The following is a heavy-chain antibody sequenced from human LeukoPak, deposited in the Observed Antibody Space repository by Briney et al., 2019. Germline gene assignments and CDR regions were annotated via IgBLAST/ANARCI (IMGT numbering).Heavy chain of an antibody. Sequence: GASVRVSCKAAGYTFSNYGITWVRQAPGPGLEWMGWITAYNVKTDYAQNLQGRVTITTDTPTTTAYMELRSLRSDETAMYYCARDARYSGYDSAFDVWGEGTIVTVSS. D-gene: IGHD5-12*01. CDR2: ITAYNVKT. CDR1: GYTFSNYG. V-gene: IGHV1-18*01. J-gene: IGHJ3*01. CDR3: ARDARYSGYDSAFDV.